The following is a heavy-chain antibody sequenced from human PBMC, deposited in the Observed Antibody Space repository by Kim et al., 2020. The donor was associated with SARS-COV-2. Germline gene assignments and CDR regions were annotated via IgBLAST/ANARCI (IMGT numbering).Heavy chain of an antibody. Sequence: GGSLKISCKGSGYSFTSYWISWVRQMPGKGLEWMGRIDPSDSYTNYSPSFQGHVTISADKSISTAYLQWSSLKASDTAMYYCARHKYYYDSSGYYHEGMDVWGQGTTVTVSS. CDR2: IDPSDSYT. D-gene: IGHD3-22*01. CDR3: ARHKYYYDSSGYYHEGMDV. J-gene: IGHJ6*02. V-gene: IGHV5-10-1*01. CDR1: GYSFTSYW.